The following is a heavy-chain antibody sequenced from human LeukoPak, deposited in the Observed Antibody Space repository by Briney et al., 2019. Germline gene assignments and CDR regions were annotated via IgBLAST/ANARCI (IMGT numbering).Heavy chain of an antibody. CDR2: IYYSGST. D-gene: IGHD3-22*01. Sequence: SETLSLTCTVSGGSISSYYWCWIRQPPGKGLEWIGYIYYSGSTNYNPSLKSRVTISVDTSKNQFSLKLSSVTAADTAVYYCARDSSGYYYTGGGAFDIWGQGTMVTVSS. V-gene: IGHV4-59*01. CDR1: GGSISSYY. CDR3: ARDSSGYYYTGGGAFDI. J-gene: IGHJ3*02.